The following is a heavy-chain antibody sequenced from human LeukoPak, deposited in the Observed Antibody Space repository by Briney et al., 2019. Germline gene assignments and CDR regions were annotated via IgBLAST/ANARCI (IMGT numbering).Heavy chain of an antibody. Sequence: PGGSLRLSCAASGFTFSRFWMNWVRQAPGRGLEWVANIDQSGGRNNYVDSVKGRFTISRDNAKNSLFLEMSSLRADDTAVYFCARDVEGGTFDIWGQGTTVTVS. J-gene: IGHJ3*02. D-gene: IGHD3-16*01. V-gene: IGHV3-7*05. CDR2: IDQSGGRN. CDR1: GFTFSRFW. CDR3: ARDVEGGTFDI.